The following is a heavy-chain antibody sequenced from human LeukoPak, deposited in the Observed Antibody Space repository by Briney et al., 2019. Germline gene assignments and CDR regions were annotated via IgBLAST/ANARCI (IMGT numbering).Heavy chain of an antibody. V-gene: IGHV4-59*01. D-gene: IGHD1-26*01. CDR2: IYYSGST. CDR3: AREVGATRSLYYYYYMDV. J-gene: IGHJ6*03. CDR1: GGSISSYY. Sequence: TPSETLSLTCTVSGGSISSYYWSWIRQPPGKGLEWIGYIYYSGSTNYNPSLKSRVTISVDTSKNQFSLKLSSVTAADTAVYYCAREVGATRSLYYYYYMDVWGKGTTVTVSS.